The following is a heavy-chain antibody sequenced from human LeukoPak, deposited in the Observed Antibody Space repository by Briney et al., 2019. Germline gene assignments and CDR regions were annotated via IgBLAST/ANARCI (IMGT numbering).Heavy chain of an antibody. CDR3: AGDYVFAFDY. V-gene: IGHV3-48*01. Sequence: GSLRLSCAASGFSFSSYSMNWVRPAPGKGLEWISYISHSGSAEHYTDSVKGRFTISRDNAKNALYLQMNSLRAEDTAVYFCAGDYVFAFDYWSQGTLVTVSS. CDR2: ISHSGSAE. D-gene: IGHD3-10*02. CDR1: GFSFSSYS. J-gene: IGHJ4*02.